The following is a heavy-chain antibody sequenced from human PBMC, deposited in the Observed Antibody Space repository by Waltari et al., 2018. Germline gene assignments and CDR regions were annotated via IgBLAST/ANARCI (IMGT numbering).Heavy chain of an antibody. J-gene: IGHJ3*01. D-gene: IGHD3-10*01. CDR2: ITSTSSNV. Sequence: EVQLVESGGGLVQPGGSLRLSCAASGFTFNIYSVTWVRQAPGKGLEWLSYITSTSSNVYYADSVKGRFTIFRDNDQNSLFLQMNSLRADDTAVYYCARVGPGSPVGRGPFDAWGQGTMVTVSS. CDR3: ARVGPGSPVGRGPFDA. CDR1: GFTFNIYS. V-gene: IGHV3-48*04.